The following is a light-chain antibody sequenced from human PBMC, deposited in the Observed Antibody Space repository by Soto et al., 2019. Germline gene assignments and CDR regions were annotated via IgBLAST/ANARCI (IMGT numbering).Light chain of an antibody. Sequence: EIVLTQSPGTLSLSPGERATLSCRASQSVTSNYLAWYQQTPGQAPRLLFFGASIRATGIPDRFSGSGSGTDFTLTISRLEPEDFAVYYCQQYGSSPWTFGRGSKVELK. V-gene: IGKV3-20*01. CDR1: QSVTSNY. J-gene: IGKJ1*01. CDR2: GAS. CDR3: QQYGSSPWT.